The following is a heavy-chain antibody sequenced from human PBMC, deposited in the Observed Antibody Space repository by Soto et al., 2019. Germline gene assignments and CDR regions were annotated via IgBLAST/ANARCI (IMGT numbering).Heavy chain of an antibody. CDR1: GITFSSYA. CDR3: AKAQYDSSGYFFEY. Sequence: HPGGSLRLSCAASGITFSSYAMSWVRQAPGKGLEWVSAISGSGGITYYADSVKGRFTISKDNSKNTQNLQMNSLRAEDTAVYYCAKAQYDSSGYFFEYWGQGTRVTLSS. V-gene: IGHV3-23*01. D-gene: IGHD3-22*01. J-gene: IGHJ4*02. CDR2: ISGSGGIT.